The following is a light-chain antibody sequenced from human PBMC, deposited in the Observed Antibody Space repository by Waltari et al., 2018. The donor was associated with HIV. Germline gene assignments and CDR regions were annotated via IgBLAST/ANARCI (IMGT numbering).Light chain of an antibody. CDR2: AAS. Sequence: DIQMTQSPSSLYASVGDRVTITWRASQGSSNNLAWHQQKPGNAPKSLIYAASSLQPGIPSKFSGSGSGTDFTLTISSLQPEDFATYYCQQYNTYPRTFGQGTKVEIK. V-gene: IGKV1-16*02. CDR3: QQYNTYPRT. J-gene: IGKJ1*01. CDR1: QGSSNN.